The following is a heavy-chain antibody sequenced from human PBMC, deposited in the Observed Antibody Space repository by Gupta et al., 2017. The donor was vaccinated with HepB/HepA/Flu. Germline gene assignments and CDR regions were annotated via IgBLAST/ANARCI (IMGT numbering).Heavy chain of an antibody. CDR1: GFTFDDYA. V-gene: IGHV3-9*01. Sequence: EVQLVDSGGGLVQPGRSLSLSCAASGFTFDDYAMPSLRQAPGKGLEWVSGISWNSGSIGYADSVKGRFTISRDNAKNSLYLQMNSLRAEDTALYYCAKAYSSGQSPNHFDYWGQGTLVTVSS. CDR3: AKAYSSGQSPNHFDY. D-gene: IGHD6-19*01. CDR2: ISWNSGSI. J-gene: IGHJ4*02.